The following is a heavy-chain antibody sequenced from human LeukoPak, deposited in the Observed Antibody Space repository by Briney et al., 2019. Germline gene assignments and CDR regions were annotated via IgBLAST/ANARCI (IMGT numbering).Heavy chain of an antibody. CDR2: ISKDGSIT. J-gene: IGHJ4*02. V-gene: IGHV3-30*04. Sequence: GGSLRLSCAASRFTFSSYSMHWVRQAPGKGLEWVALISKDGSITFYADSVKGRFTISRDNSKNTLYLQINSLRTEDTSVYFCARESYGDFYFDYWGQGTLVTVSS. CDR3: ARESYGDFYFDY. CDR1: RFTFSSYS. D-gene: IGHD4-17*01.